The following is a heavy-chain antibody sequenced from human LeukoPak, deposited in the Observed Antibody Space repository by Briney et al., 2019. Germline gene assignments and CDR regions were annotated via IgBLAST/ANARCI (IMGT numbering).Heavy chain of an antibody. V-gene: IGHV4-59*01. CDR2: ISYSGNT. J-gene: IGHJ5*02. CDR1: SGSISSYY. Sequence: SETLSLTCTVSSGSISSYYWSWIRQPPGNGLEWIGYISYSGNTNYNPSLKSRVTISVDTSKNQFSLKLSSVTAADTAEYYCARLGGWSSSWSRGWFDPWGQGTLVTVSS. D-gene: IGHD6-13*01. CDR3: ARLGGWSSSWSRGWFDP.